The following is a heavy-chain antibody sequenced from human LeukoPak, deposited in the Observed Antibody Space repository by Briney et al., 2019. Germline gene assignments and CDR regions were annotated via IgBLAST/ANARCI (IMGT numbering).Heavy chain of an antibody. D-gene: IGHD1-1*01. J-gene: IGHJ4*02. CDR3: ARAPQLERPDFDY. CDR1: GYTFTGYY. Sequence: ASVKVSCKASGYTFTGYYMHWVRQAPGQGLEWMGWINPNSGGTNYAQKFQGRVTMTRDTSISTAYMELSRLRSDDTAVYYCARAPQLERPDFDYWGQGTLVPVSS. CDR2: INPNSGGT. V-gene: IGHV1-2*02.